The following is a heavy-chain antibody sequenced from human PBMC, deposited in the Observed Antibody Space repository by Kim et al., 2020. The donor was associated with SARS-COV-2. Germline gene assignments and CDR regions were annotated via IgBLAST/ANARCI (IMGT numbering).Heavy chain of an antibody. J-gene: IGHJ6*03. V-gene: IGHV3-11*01. CDR1: GFTFSDYY. CDR2: ISSSGSTI. Sequence: GGSLRLSCAASGFTFSDYYMSWIRQAPGKGLEWVSYISSSGSTIYYADSVKGRFTISRDNAKNSLYLQMNSLRAEDTAVYYCARDPGAGYYYYYMDVWGKGTTVTVSS. CDR3: ARDPGAGYYYYYMDV.